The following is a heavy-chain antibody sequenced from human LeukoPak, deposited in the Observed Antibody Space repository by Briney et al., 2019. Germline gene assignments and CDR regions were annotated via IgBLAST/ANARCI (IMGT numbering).Heavy chain of an antibody. D-gene: IGHD6-6*01. CDR3: AKDRFYSTSSKSVDY. J-gene: IGHJ4*02. V-gene: IGHV3-7*03. Sequence: PGGSLKLSCVASGFSFSTYWMSWDRQAPGKGLEWVANIKQDGSEKYYVDSVKGRFTISRDNSKNTLYVQMNSLRAEDTAVYYCAKDRFYSTSSKSVDYWGQGTLVTVSS. CDR2: IKQDGSEK. CDR1: GFSFSTYW.